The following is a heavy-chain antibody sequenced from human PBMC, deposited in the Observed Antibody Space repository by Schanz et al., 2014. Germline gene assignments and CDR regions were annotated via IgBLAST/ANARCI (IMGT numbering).Heavy chain of an antibody. J-gene: IGHJ3*01. D-gene: IGHD3-22*01. Sequence: VQLVDSGGGLVKPGGSLRLSCAASGFTFSTYAMSWARQTPGKGLEWVSYISSSSSTIYYADSVKGRFTISRDNAKNSLYLQMNSLRAEDTGVYYCARGREVVAKIFDVWGQGTMVTVSS. CDR1: GFTFSTYA. V-gene: IGHV3-48*01. CDR2: ISSSSSTI. CDR3: ARGREVVAKIFDV.